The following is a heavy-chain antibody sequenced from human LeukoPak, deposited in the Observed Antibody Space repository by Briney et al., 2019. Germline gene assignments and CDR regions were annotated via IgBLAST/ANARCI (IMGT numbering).Heavy chain of an antibody. J-gene: IGHJ4*02. CDR1: GFTFISYA. CDR2: IRYDGSNK. D-gene: IGHD2-2*01. CDR3: AKDLEGYCSSTSCSYLDY. V-gene: IGHV3-30*02. Sequence: PGTSLRLSCAASGFTFISYAIHWVRQAPGKGLEWVAFIRYDGSNKYYADSVKGRFTISRDNSKNTLYLQMNSLRAEDTAVYYCAKDLEGYCSSTSCSYLDYWGQGTLVTVSS.